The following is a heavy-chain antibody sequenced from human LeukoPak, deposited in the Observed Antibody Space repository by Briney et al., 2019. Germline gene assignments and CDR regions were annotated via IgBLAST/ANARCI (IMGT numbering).Heavy chain of an antibody. D-gene: IGHD1-20*01. CDR1: GGSISSYY. Sequence: PSETLSLTCTVSGGSISSYYWSWIRQPPGKGLEWIGYIYYSGSTNYNPSLKSRVTISVDTSKNQFSLKLSSVTAADTAVYYCARGVRYNWNDVGPGWFDPWGQGTLVTVSS. V-gene: IGHV4-59*08. J-gene: IGHJ5*02. CDR2: IYYSGST. CDR3: ARGVRYNWNDVGPGWFDP.